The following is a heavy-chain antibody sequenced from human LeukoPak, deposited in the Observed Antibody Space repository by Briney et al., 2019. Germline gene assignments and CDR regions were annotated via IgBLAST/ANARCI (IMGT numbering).Heavy chain of an antibody. CDR1: GYTLTELS. V-gene: IGHV1-24*01. J-gene: IGHJ5*02. CDR3: ATTVCTWCMPRHSNWFDP. Sequence: ASVKVSCKVSGYTLTELSMHWVRQAPGKGLEWMGGFDPEDGETIYVQKFQGRVTMTEDTSTDTAYMELSSLRSEDTAVYYCATTVCTWCMPRHSNWFDPWGQGTLVTVSS. D-gene: IGHD2-8*02. CDR2: FDPEDGET.